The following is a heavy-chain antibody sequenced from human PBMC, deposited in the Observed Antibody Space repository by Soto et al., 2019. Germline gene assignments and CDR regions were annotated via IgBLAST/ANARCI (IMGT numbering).Heavy chain of an antibody. CDR3: AREPPTCGSDCYLLAS. Sequence: GGSLRLSCAASGFTFSYYAMHWVRQAPGKGLEYVSVIGADGGSTYYANSVKGRFTISRDNSKNTLYLQMGSLRPEDMAVYYCAREPPTCGSDCYLLASWGQGTLVTIS. D-gene: IGHD2-21*02. CDR1: GFTFSYYA. CDR2: IGADGGST. J-gene: IGHJ4*02. V-gene: IGHV3-64*01.